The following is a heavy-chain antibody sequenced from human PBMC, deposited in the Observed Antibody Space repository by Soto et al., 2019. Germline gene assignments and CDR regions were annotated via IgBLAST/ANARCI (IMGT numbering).Heavy chain of an antibody. CDR3: ASLGRHG. D-gene: IGHD1-26*01. Sequence: MDWVRQAPGKGPEWVANIKEDGREKNYVDSVKGRFTISRDNAKNSLYLQMNSLRAEDTAVYYCASLGRHGWGQGTTVTVSS. V-gene: IGHV3-7*01. J-gene: IGHJ6*02. CDR2: IKEDGREK.